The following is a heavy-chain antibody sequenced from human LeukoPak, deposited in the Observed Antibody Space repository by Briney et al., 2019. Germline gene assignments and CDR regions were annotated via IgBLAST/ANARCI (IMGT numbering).Heavy chain of an antibody. CDR2: IYYTGGT. V-gene: IGHV4-39*07. CDR1: GGSITSSSYY. CDR3: ATNYYDSSGYLNWFDP. D-gene: IGHD3-22*01. Sequence: SETLSLTCSVSGGSITSSSYYWGWIRQPLEKGLEWIGSIYYTGGTNYSPSLKSRVTMFVDTSKNQFSLKLSSVTAADTAVYYCATNYYDSSGYLNWFDPWGQGTLVTASS. J-gene: IGHJ5*02.